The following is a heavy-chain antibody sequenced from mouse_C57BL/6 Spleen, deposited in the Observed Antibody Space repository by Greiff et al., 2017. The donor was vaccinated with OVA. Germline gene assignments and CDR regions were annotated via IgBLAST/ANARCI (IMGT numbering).Heavy chain of an antibody. CDR2: INPSTGGT. D-gene: IGHD1-1*01. J-gene: IGHJ3*01. CDR3: ANYYYGSSYEFAY. Sequence: EVKLQQSGPELVKPGASVKISCKASGYSFTGYYMNWVKQSPETSLEWIGEINPSTGGTTYNQKFKAKATLTVDKSSSTAYMQLKSLTSEDSAVYYCANYYYGSSYEFAYWGQGTLVTVSA. CDR1: GYSFTGYY. V-gene: IGHV1-42*01.